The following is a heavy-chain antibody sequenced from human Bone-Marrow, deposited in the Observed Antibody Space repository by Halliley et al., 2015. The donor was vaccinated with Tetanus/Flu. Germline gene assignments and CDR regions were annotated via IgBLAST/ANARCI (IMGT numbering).Heavy chain of an antibody. Sequence: KAWNNIYNGNIRYEQKFQGRVTVTTETSTSTAYMELRSLRSDDTAVYYCARVGSGWYNNWFDPWGQGTLVTVSS. J-gene: IGHJ5*02. V-gene: IGHV1-18*01. CDR2: NNIYNGNI. D-gene: IGHD6-19*01. CDR3: ARVGSGWYNNWFDP.